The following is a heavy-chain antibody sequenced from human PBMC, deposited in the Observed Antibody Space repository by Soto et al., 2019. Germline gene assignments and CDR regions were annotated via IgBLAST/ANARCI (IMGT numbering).Heavy chain of an antibody. CDR2: IIPILGIA. CDR3: AAGDYCEKSGHCDD. J-gene: IGHJ4*02. Sequence: QVQLVHSGAEVKKPGSSVKVSCKASGGTFSSYTISWVRQAPGQGLEWMGRIIPILGIANYAQKFQGRGTITADESTSSGCMEIGSLRTVDTAGSYGAAGDYCEKSGHCDDWGQGTLVTVSS. V-gene: IGHV1-69*02. D-gene: IGHD3-22*01. CDR1: GGTFSSYT.